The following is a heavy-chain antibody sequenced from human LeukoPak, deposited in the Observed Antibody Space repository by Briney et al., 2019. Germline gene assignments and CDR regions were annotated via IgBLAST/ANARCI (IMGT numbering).Heavy chain of an antibody. CDR3: ARAARQLDDAFDI. Sequence: GGSLRLSCAASGFTVSSNYMSWVRQAPGKGLEWDSVIYSGGSTYYADSVKGRFTISRDNSKNTLYLQMNSLRAEDTAVYYCARAARQLDDAFDIWGQGTMVTVSS. V-gene: IGHV3-53*01. J-gene: IGHJ3*02. CDR1: GFTVSSNY. CDR2: IYSGGST. D-gene: IGHD6-6*01.